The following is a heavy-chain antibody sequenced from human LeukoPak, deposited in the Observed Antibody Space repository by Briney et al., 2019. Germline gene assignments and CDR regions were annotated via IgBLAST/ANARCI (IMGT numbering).Heavy chain of an antibody. CDR1: GFDLSDYY. J-gene: IGHJ4*01. CDR2: ISSSGGNI. V-gene: IGHV3-11*01. Sequence: GRSRRLSCVVSGFDLSDYYMSWIRQAPGKGLEWISYISSSGGNIYFADSVKGRFTVSRDNARGSLYLQMNSLTADDTAIYYCARRRDYFDYWGQGTQVTVSS. CDR3: ARRRDYFDY.